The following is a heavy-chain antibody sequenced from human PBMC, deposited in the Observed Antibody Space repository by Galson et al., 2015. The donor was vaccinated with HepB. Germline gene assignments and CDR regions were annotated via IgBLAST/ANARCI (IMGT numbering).Heavy chain of an antibody. CDR2: ISSNGGST. CDR1: GFTFSSYA. V-gene: IGHV3-64D*06. Sequence: SLRLSCAASGFTFSSYAMHWVRQAPGKGLEYVSAISSNGGSTYYADSVKGRFTISRDNSKNTLYLQMSSLRAEDTAVYYCVKDSGYCSGGSCYSGWFDPCGQGTLVTVSA. D-gene: IGHD2-15*01. CDR3: VKDSGYCSGGSCYSGWFDP. J-gene: IGHJ5*02.